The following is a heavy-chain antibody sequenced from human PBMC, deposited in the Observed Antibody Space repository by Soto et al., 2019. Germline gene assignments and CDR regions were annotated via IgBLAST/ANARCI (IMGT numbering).Heavy chain of an antibody. D-gene: IGHD2-8*01. J-gene: IGHJ6*02. CDR3: ARMRIVLMTYGMDV. V-gene: IGHV1-8*01. CDR1: GYTFTSYD. Sequence: ASVKVSCKASGYTFTSYDINWVRQATGQGLEWMGWMSPNSGNAGYAQKFQGWVTMTRDTSISTAYMELSRLRSDDTAVYYCARMRIVLMTYGMDVWGQGTTVTVSS. CDR2: MSPNSGNA.